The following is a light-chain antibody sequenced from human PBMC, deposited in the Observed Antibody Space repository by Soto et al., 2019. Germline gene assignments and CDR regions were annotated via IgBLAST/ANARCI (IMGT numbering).Light chain of an antibody. V-gene: IGKV2-28*01. CDR3: MQALQSPWT. J-gene: IGKJ1*01. CDR2: WRS. Sequence: DMVMTQSPLSLIVTPGEPASISCRASESLLHNNGYSDLDWYLQKPGQSPQLLINWRSYRASGVPDRFSGSGSGTDCTLRISRVEAEDVGVYYCMQALQSPWTCGQGPKVEI. CDR1: ESLLHNNGYSD.